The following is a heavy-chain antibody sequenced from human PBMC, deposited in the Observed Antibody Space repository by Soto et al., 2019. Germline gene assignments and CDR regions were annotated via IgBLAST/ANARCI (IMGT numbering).Heavy chain of an antibody. CDR3: AKDASRSSSWYGFDY. V-gene: IGHV3-23*01. Sequence: GGSLRLSCAASGFTFSSYAMSWVRQAPGKGLEWVSAISGSGGSTYYADSVRGRFTISRDNSKNTLYLQMNSLRAEDTAVYYCAKDASRSSSWYGFDYWGQGTLVTVSS. D-gene: IGHD6-13*01. CDR2: ISGSGGST. J-gene: IGHJ4*02. CDR1: GFTFSSYA.